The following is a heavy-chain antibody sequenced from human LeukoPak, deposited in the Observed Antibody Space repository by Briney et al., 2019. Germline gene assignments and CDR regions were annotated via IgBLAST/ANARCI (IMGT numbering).Heavy chain of an antibody. CDR2: IKTDGSIT. J-gene: IGHJ4*02. CDR1: GFSFSVYW. Sequence: GGSLRLSCAASGFSFSVYWMHWVRQAPGKGPVWVSRIKTDGSITDYADFVKGRFTISRGNAKNTLYLQMNSLRAEDTAVYYCVREFMCNTACTGCWGQGTLVTVSS. CDR3: VREFMCNTACTGC. D-gene: IGHD5-18*01. V-gene: IGHV3-74*01.